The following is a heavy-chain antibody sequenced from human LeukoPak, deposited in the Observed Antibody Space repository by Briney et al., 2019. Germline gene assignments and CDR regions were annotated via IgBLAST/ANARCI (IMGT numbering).Heavy chain of an antibody. J-gene: IGHJ5*02. CDR2: ISSSSSYT. CDR3: ARDGEAAAGTHWFDP. CDR1: GFTFSDYY. D-gene: IGHD6-13*01. V-gene: IGHV3-11*06. Sequence: GGSLRLSCAASGFTFSDYYMSWIRQAPGKGLEWVSYISSSSSYTNYADSVKGRFTISRDNAKNSLYLQMNSLRAEDTAVYYCARDGEAAAGTHWFDPWGQGTLVTVSS.